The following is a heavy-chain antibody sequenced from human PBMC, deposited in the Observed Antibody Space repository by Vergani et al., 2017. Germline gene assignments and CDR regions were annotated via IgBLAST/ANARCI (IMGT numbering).Heavy chain of an antibody. Sequence: EVQLVQSGPEVKKPGESLKISCQGSGNRFSTDWISWVRQMPGKGLEWMGRIDPSDSYTNYSPSFQGHVTISADKSISTAYLQWSSLKASDTAMYYCARVGWSYYDSSGYYYAPGGWFDPWGQGTLVTVSS. V-gene: IGHV5-10-1*01. D-gene: IGHD3-22*01. CDR1: GNRFSTDW. CDR2: IDPSDSYT. J-gene: IGHJ5*02. CDR3: ARVGWSYYDSSGYYYAPGGWFDP.